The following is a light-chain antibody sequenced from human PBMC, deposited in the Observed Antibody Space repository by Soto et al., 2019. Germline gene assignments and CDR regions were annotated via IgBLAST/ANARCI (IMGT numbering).Light chain of an antibody. CDR2: TNS. Sequence: QSVLTQPPSASGTPGQRLTIACSGTSSNIGSNFVNWYRQLPGTAPKLLVHTNSQRPSGVPDRFSGSKSGTSASLAISALQSDDEDDHFCAVWDDRMQGDGFANGTKSPS. J-gene: IGLJ1*01. V-gene: IGLV1-44*01. CDR1: SSNIGSNF. CDR3: AVWDDRMQGDG.